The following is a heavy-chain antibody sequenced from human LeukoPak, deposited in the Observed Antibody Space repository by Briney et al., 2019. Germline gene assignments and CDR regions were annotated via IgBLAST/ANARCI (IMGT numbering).Heavy chain of an antibody. CDR1: GYTFTAYS. D-gene: IGHD6-13*01. CDR3: ATAPLNGYTSSWYSFDY. J-gene: IGHJ4*02. Sequence: ASVKVSCKASGYTFTAYSLHWVLQAPGQGLEWMGWINPNSGGTNYAQKFQDRVTMTRDTSISTASMELNRLRSDDTAVYYCATAPLNGYTSSWYSFDYWGQGTLVTVSS. V-gene: IGHV1-2*02. CDR2: INPNSGGT.